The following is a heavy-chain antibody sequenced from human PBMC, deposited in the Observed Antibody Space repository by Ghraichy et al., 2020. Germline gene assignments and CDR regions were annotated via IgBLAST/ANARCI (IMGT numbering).Heavy chain of an antibody. D-gene: IGHD4-23*01. J-gene: IGHJ4*02. V-gene: IGHV3-23*01. CDR2: ISGNGGTT. CDR3: AKGRGGGGTSGYFDY. CDR1: GFTLTGYT. Sequence: GESLNISCAASGFTLTGYTMSWVRQAPGKGLEWVSYISGNGGTTYYADSVKGRFTISRDNSKNTLSLQMNSLTAEDTAVYYCAKGRGGGGTSGYFDYWGQGTLVTVSS.